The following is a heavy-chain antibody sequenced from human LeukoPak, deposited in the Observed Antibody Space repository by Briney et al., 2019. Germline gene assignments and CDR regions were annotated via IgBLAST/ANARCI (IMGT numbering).Heavy chain of an antibody. V-gene: IGHV3-33*08. D-gene: IGHD1-26*01. J-gene: IGHJ4*02. Sequence: GGSLRLSCAASGFTFSSYSMNWVRQAPGKGLEWVAVIWYDGSNKYYADSVKGRFTISRDNAKNSLYLQMNSLRAEDTAVYYCARVRGSYHFDYWGQGTLVTVSS. CDR3: ARVRGSYHFDY. CDR2: IWYDGSNK. CDR1: GFTFSSYS.